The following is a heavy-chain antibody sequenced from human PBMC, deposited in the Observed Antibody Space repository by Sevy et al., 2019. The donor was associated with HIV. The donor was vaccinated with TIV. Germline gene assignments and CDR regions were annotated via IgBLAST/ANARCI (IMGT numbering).Heavy chain of an antibody. CDR3: TTDTGISDYDFWSGRDDTFDN. CDR1: GFTFSNAW. J-gene: IGHJ3*02. CDR2: IKSKTDGGAT. V-gene: IGHV3-15*01. Sequence: GGSLRLSCAASGFTFSNAWMSWVRQAPGKGLEWVGRIKSKTDGGATDYAAPVKGRFTISTDELKNTLYLQMNSLKTEETAVNYCTTDTGISDYDFWSGRDDTFDNWGQGTMVTVSS. D-gene: IGHD3-3*01.